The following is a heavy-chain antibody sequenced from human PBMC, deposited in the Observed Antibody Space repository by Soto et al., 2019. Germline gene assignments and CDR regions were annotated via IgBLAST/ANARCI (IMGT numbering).Heavy chain of an antibody. CDR3: ARTWDSSGYYSDAFDI. D-gene: IGHD3-22*01. CDR1: GYTFASCG. V-gene: IGHV1-18*01. CDR2: ISAYNGNT. Sequence: GASVKVSCKASGYTFASCGISWVRQAPGQGLEWMGWISAYNGNTNYAQKLQGRVTMTTDTSTSTAYMELRSLRSDDTAVYYCARTWDSSGYYSDAFDIWGQGTMVTVSS. J-gene: IGHJ3*02.